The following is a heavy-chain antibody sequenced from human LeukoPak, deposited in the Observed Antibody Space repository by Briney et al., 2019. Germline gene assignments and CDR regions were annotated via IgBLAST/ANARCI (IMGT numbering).Heavy chain of an antibody. CDR1: GGSISSYY. CDR2: IYYSGST. V-gene: IGHV4-59*12. Sequence: SETLSLTCTVSGGSISSYYWSWIRQPPGKGLEWIGYIYYSGSTNYNPSLKSRVTISVDTSKNQFSLKLSSVTAADTAVYYCARGVVIQLFYYYYMDVWGKGTTVTVSS. CDR3: ARGVVIQLFYYYYMDV. D-gene: IGHD5-18*01. J-gene: IGHJ6*03.